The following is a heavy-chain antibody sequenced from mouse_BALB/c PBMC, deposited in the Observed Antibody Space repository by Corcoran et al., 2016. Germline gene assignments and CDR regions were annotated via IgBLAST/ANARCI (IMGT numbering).Heavy chain of an antibody. CDR1: GFNIKDTY. CDR3: ARAYDYDDAMDY. Sequence: EVQLQQSGAELVKPGASVKLSCTASGFNIKDTYMHWVKQRPEQGLEWIGRIDPANGNTKYDPKFQGKATIKADTSSNTAYLQLSSLTSEDTAVYYCARAYDYDDAMDYWGQGTSVTVSS. J-gene: IGHJ4*01. V-gene: IGHV14-3*02. D-gene: IGHD2-4*01. CDR2: IDPANGNT.